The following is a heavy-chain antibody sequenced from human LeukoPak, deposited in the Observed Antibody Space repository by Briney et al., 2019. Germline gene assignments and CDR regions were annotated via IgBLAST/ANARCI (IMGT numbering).Heavy chain of an antibody. J-gene: IGHJ4*02. CDR2: ISSSGSTI. D-gene: IGHD3-9*01. Sequence: GGSLRLSCAASGFTFSSYEMNWVRQAPGKGLEWVSYISSSGSTIYYADSVKGRFTISRDNAKNSLYLQMNSLRAEDTALYYCAKDIVPGRYFDWLTFDYWGQGTLVTVSS. V-gene: IGHV3-48*03. CDR3: AKDIVPGRYFDWLTFDY. CDR1: GFTFSSYE.